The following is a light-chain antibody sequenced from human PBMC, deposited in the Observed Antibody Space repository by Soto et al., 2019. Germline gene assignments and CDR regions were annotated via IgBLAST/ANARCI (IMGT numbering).Light chain of an antibody. J-gene: IGKJ1*01. CDR2: DVS. CDR1: QSISDS. CDR3: QQYNGYSRT. Sequence: DIQMTLSPSTLSASVGDRVTITCRASQSISDSLAWYQQKPGKAPDLLISDVSSLERGVPSRFSGSGSGTEFTLTISSMQPDDFATYYCQQYNGYSRTFGQGTKVDIK. V-gene: IGKV1-5*01.